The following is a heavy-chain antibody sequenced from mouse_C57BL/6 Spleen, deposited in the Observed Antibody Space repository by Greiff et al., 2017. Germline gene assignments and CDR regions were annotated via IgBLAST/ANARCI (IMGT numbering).Heavy chain of an antibody. CDR2: INPSSGYT. Sequence: VKLMESGAELARPGASVKMSCKASGYTFTSYTMHWVKQRPGQGLEWIGYINPSSGYTKYNQKFKDKATLTADTSSSTAYMQLSSLTSDDSAVYYCARRGLDCYVYYWGQGTTLTVSS. D-gene: IGHD3-3*01. CDR3: ARRGLDCYVYY. CDR1: GYTFTSYT. J-gene: IGHJ2*01. V-gene: IGHV1-4*01.